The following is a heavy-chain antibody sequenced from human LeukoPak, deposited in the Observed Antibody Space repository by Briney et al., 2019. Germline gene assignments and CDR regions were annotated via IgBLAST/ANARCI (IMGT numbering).Heavy chain of an antibody. CDR1: GFTVSSNY. J-gene: IGHJ4*02. CDR2: ISGSGGST. V-gene: IGHV3-23*01. Sequence: GSLRLSCAASGFTVSSNYMSWVRQAPGKGLEWVSAISGSGGSTYYADSVKGRFTISRDNSKNTLYLQMNSLRAEDTAVYYCAKIRCSSTSCFNRPLDYWGQGTLVTVSS. D-gene: IGHD2-2*01. CDR3: AKIRCSSTSCFNRPLDY.